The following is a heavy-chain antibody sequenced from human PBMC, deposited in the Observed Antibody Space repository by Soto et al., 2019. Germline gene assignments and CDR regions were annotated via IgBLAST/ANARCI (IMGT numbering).Heavy chain of an antibody. CDR3: ASQGVDFWRVGHYYGLGV. V-gene: IGHV1-8*01. Sequence: QVQLVQSGAEVKKPGASVKVSCKASGYTFTNYDVNWVRQAAGQGLEWMGWMNPNSGNTDYAQKFRDRVAMPRNTSMDTAYMELSSLTSEDTAVYYCASQGVDFWRVGHYYGLGVWGQGTAVTVAS. D-gene: IGHD3-3*01. CDR2: MNPNSGNT. CDR1: GYTFTNYD. J-gene: IGHJ6*02.